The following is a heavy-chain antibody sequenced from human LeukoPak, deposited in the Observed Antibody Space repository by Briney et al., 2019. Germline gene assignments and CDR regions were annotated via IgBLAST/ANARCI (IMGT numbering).Heavy chain of an antibody. CDR1: GYSISSGYY. CDR3: ATDPASWFDP. CDR2: INHSGST. J-gene: IGHJ5*02. Sequence: SETLSLTCAVSGYSISSGYYWGWIRQPPGKGLEWIGSINHSGSTFYNPSLKGRVTISIDTSKSQFSLKLSSVTAADTAVYYCATDPASWFDPWGQGTLVTVSS. V-gene: IGHV4-38-2*02.